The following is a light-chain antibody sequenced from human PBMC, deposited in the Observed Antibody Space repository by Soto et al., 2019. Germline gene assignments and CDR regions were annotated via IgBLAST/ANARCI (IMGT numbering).Light chain of an antibody. CDR1: QSVSSSY. Sequence: EVVLTQSPGTLSLSPGERATLSCRATQSVSSSYLAWYYQKPGQAPRLLIYDASNRATGIPARFSGSGSGTDFTLTISSLEPEDFAVYYCQQRSNWITFGQGTRLEIK. CDR2: DAS. CDR3: QQRSNWIT. V-gene: IGKV3D-20*02. J-gene: IGKJ5*01.